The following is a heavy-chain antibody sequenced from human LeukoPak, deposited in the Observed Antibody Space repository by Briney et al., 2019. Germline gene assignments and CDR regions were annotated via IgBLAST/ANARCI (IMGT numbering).Heavy chain of an antibody. V-gene: IGHV4-34*01. CDR2: INHSGST. CDR1: GGSFSGYY. CDR3: ARGTSTFDY. Sequence: SETLSLTRAVYGGSFSGYYWSWIRQPPGKGLEWIGEINHSGSTNYNPSLKSRVTISVDTSKNQFSLKLSSVTAADTAVYYCARGTSTFDYWGQGTLVTVSS. J-gene: IGHJ4*02.